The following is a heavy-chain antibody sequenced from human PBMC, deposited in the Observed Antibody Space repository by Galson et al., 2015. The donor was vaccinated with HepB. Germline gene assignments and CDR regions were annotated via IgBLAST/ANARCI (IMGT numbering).Heavy chain of an antibody. J-gene: IGHJ4*02. V-gene: IGHV5-51*01. CDR1: GYSFTSYW. Sequence: QSGAEVKKPGESLKISCKGSGYSFTSYWIGWVRQMPGKGLEWMGIIYPGDSDTRYSPSFQGQVTISADRSISTAYLQWSSLKASDTAMYYCTRHIRPDTSGYYHFDSWGQETLVTVSS. CDR2: IYPGDSDT. D-gene: IGHD3-22*01. CDR3: TRHIRPDTSGYYHFDS.